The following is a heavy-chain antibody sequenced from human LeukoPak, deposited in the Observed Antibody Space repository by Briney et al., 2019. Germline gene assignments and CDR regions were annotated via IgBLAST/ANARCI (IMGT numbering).Heavy chain of an antibody. Sequence: GGSLRLSCTASGLIASSNYMSWVRQAPGKGLEWVSLIYSGGSTYYADSVMGRSTISRDKSNNTLYLQMNSLRAEDTAVYYCATGGRSGVAFESWGQGTLVTVSS. CDR2: IYSGGST. J-gene: IGHJ4*02. D-gene: IGHD2-15*01. CDR3: ATGGRSGVAFES. V-gene: IGHV3-53*01. CDR1: GLIASSNY.